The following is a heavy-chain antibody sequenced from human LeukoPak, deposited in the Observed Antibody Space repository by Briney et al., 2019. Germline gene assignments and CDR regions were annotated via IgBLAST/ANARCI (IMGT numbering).Heavy chain of an antibody. CDR3: AKPLEYYDTTGYLTRIFDY. J-gene: IGHJ4*02. CDR1: GFTLSTYC. D-gene: IGHD3-22*01. V-gene: IGHV3-23*01. CDR2: ITGSSDGT. Sequence: GGSLRLSCAASGFTLSTYCRSWVRQAPGKGPEWVSAITGSSDGTYYADSVKGRFTISRETSKNTLFLQMNSLRAEATAVYYCAKPLEYYDTTGYLTRIFDYWGQGTLVTVSS.